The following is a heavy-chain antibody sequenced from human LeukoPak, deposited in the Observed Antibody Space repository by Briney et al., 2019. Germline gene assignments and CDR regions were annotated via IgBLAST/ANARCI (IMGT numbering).Heavy chain of an antibody. Sequence: GGSLRLSCAASGFTFSTYAMNWVRQAPGKGLEWVSSISSSSSYIYYADSVKGRFTISRDNAKNSLYLQMNSLRAEDTAVYYCARWEYYYDSSGYLDYWGQGTLVTVSS. CDR1: GFTFSTYA. CDR3: ARWEYYYDSSGYLDY. V-gene: IGHV3-21*01. J-gene: IGHJ4*02. CDR2: ISSSSSYI. D-gene: IGHD3-22*01.